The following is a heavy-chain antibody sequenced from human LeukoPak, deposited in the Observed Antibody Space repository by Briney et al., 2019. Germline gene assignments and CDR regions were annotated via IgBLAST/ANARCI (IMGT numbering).Heavy chain of an antibody. V-gene: IGHV4-59*01. CDR2: IYYSGST. CDR1: GGSISSYY. Sequence: SETLPLTCTVSGGSISSYYWSWIRQPPGKGLEWIGYIYYSGSTNYNPSLKSRVTISVDTSKNQFSLKLSSATAADTAVYYCARVRYDILTGYYGDAFDIWGQGTMVTVSS. D-gene: IGHD3-9*01. CDR3: ARVRYDILTGYYGDAFDI. J-gene: IGHJ3*02.